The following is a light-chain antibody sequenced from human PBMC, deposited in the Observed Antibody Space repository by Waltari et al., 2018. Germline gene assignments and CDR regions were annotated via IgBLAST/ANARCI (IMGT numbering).Light chain of an antibody. J-gene: IGLJ3*02. V-gene: IGLV1-40*01. CDR1: SSNIGAGYD. Sequence: QSVLTQPPSVSGAPGQRVTISCTGSSSNIGAGYDVHWYQQLPGTAPQHLIYGNNHRPSGVPDRFSGSRSGTSASLAIASLQAEDEAGYYCQSYDSSLSGWVFGGGTKLTVL. CDR2: GNN. CDR3: QSYDSSLSGWV.